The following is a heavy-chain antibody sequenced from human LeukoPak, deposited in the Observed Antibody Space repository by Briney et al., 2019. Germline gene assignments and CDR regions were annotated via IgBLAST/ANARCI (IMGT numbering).Heavy chain of an antibody. CDR1: GFTFSSYW. Sequence: GGSLRLSCAASGFTFSSYWMSWVRQAPGKGLEWVANIKQDGSEKYYVDSVKGRFTISRDNAKNSLYLQMNSLRAEDTAVYYCARVGDIVVVPAAIGYMDVWGKATTVTVSS. D-gene: IGHD2-2*02. CDR3: ARVGDIVVVPAAIGYMDV. J-gene: IGHJ6*03. CDR2: IKQDGSEK. V-gene: IGHV3-7*01.